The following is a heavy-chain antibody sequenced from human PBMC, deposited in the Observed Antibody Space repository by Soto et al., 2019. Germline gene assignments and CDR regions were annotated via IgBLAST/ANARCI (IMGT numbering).Heavy chain of an antibody. J-gene: IGHJ5*02. CDR2: ISGSGVTT. CDR3: AKDPGP. V-gene: IGHV3-23*01. CDR1: GFTFSSYS. Sequence: PGGSLRLSCAASGFTFSSYSMNWVRQAPGKGLEWVSGISGSGVTTYYADPVKGRFTISRDNSENTLYLQMNSLRAEDTALYYCAKDPGPWGQGTLVTVSS.